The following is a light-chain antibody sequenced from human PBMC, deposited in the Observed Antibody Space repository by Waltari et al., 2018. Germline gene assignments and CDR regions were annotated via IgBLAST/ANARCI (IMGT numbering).Light chain of an antibody. Sequence: MIMTQNLVVLHVTTGEPASISGRSSQRLLCTQKPGQSPQVLIFLGSNRASGVPDSFSGSGSGTDFIRRISRVEADDVAIYYYLQDIQLPLTFDGGTKVEIK. J-gene: IGKJ4*01. CDR3: LQDIQLPLT. V-gene: IGKV2-40*01. CDR2: LGS. CDR1: QRLLCT.